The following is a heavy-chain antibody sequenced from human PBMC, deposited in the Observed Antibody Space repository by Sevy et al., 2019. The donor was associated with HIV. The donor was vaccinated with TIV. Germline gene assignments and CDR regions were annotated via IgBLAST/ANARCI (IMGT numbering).Heavy chain of an antibody. CDR1: GFTVSSNY. Sequence: GGCLRLSCAASGFTVSSNYMSWVRQAPGKGLEWVSVIYSGGSTYYADSVKGRFTISRDNSKNTLYLQMNSLRAEDTAVYYCARDGGGCSGGSCYSSLSFDYWGQGTLVTVSS. CDR2: IYSGGST. V-gene: IGHV3-53*01. CDR3: ARDGGGCSGGSCYSSLSFDY. D-gene: IGHD2-15*01. J-gene: IGHJ4*02.